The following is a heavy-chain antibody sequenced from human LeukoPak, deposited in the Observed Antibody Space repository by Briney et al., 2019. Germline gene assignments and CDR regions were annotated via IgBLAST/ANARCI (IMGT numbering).Heavy chain of an antibody. J-gene: IGHJ4*02. Sequence: GGSLRLSCAASGFTVSSNYMSWVRQAPGKGLEWVSVIYSGGSTYYADSVKGRFTISRGNSKNTLYLQMNSLRAEDTAVYYCASLPIVVVPAASYWGQGTLVTVSS. D-gene: IGHD2-2*01. CDR2: IYSGGST. CDR1: GFTVSSNY. V-gene: IGHV3-66*02. CDR3: ASLPIVVVPAASY.